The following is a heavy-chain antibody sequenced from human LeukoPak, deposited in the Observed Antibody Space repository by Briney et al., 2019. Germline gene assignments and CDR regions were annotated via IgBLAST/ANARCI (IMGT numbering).Heavy chain of an antibody. Sequence: PSQTLSLTCTVSGGSISYGGYYWSWIRQHPGKGLEWIGYIYYSGSTYYNPSLKSRVTISVDTSKNQFSLKLGSVTAADTAVYYCARGLTGDAFDIWGQGTMVTVSS. CDR3: ARGLTGDAFDI. V-gene: IGHV4-31*03. CDR1: GGSISYGGYY. CDR2: IYYSGST. D-gene: IGHD3-9*01. J-gene: IGHJ3*02.